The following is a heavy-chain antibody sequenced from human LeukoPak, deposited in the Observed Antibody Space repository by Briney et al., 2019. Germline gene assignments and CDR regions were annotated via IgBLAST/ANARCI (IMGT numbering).Heavy chain of an antibody. CDR2: ISWNSGSI. D-gene: IGHD1/OR15-1a*01. J-gene: IGHJ3*02. CDR1: GFTFDDYA. V-gene: IGHV3-9*01. Sequence: GGSLRLSCAASGFTFDDYAMHWVRQAPGKGLEWVSGISWNSGSIGYADSVKGRFTMSRDNPKNTLFLQMNSPRPEDTAVYYCAKEPRWEQLHSFDIWGQGTTVTVSS. CDR3: AKEPRWEQLHSFDI.